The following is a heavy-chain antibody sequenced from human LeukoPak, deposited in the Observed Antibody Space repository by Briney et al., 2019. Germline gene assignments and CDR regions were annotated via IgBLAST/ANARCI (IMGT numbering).Heavy chain of an antibody. CDR1: GFTFDDYA. J-gene: IGHJ4*02. V-gene: IGHV3-23*01. CDR2: ISSSGDST. CDR3: AKNGKYYFDY. Sequence: GGSLRLSCAASGFTFDDYAMHWVRQAPGKGLEWVSTISSSGDSTYYADSVKGRFTLSRDNSKNTLYLQMNSLRAEDTAVYYCAKNGKYYFDYWGQGTLLTVSS.